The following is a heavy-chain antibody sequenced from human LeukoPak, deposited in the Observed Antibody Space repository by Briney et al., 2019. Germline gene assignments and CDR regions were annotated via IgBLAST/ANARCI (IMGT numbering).Heavy chain of an antibody. CDR3: ARVITVASDY. CDR2: INPNSGGT. Sequence: GASVKVSCKASGYTFTGYYMHWVRQAPGQGLEWMGWINPNSGGTNYAQKFQGRVTMTSDTSISTAYMELTRLRSDDTAVYSCARVITVASDYWGQRTLVTVSS. V-gene: IGHV1-2*02. CDR1: GYTFTGYY. D-gene: IGHD4-23*01. J-gene: IGHJ4*02.